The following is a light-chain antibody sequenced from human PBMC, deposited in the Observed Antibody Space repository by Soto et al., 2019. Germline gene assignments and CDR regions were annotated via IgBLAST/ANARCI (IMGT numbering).Light chain of an antibody. CDR2: NAD. J-gene: IGKJ1*01. CDR1: QDINRW. Sequence: DIQMTQSPSTLSASVGDRVTITCRASQDINRWLAWYQQKPGKAPKILIYNADTLESGVPSRFSGSGYGTEFILTISSLQPDDFATYYCQLFSRYWAFGQGTKVDIK. CDR3: QLFSRYWA. V-gene: IGKV1-5*01.